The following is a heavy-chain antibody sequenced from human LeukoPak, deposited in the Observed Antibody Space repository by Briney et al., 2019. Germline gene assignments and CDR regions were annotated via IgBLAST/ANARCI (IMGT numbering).Heavy chain of an antibody. Sequence: GGSLRLSCAASGFTFSSYWMSWVRQAPGKGLEWVANIKQDGSEKYYVDSVKGRFTISRDNAKNSLYLQMNSLRAEDTAVYYCARESVGSFGWCFDLWGRGTLVTVSS. J-gene: IGHJ2*01. CDR1: GFTFSSYW. V-gene: IGHV3-7*01. CDR2: IKQDGSEK. CDR3: ARESVGSFGWCFDL. D-gene: IGHD3-10*01.